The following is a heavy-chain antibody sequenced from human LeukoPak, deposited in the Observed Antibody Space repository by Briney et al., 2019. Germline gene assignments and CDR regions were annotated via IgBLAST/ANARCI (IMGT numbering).Heavy chain of an antibody. D-gene: IGHD3-22*01. J-gene: IGHJ4*02. CDR1: GASVSTFY. CDR2: ISSSGSTI. Sequence: LSLTCTVSGASVSTFYWSWIRQAPGKGLEWVSYISSSGSTIYYADSVKGRFTISRDNAKNSLYLQMNSLRAEDTAVYYCARARSYYYDSSGYLGYWGQGTLVTVSS. CDR3: ARARSYYYDSSGYLGY. V-gene: IGHV3-11*01.